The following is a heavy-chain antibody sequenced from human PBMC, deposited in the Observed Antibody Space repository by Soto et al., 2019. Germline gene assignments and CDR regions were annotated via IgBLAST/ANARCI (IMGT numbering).Heavy chain of an antibody. Sequence: EVQLVESGGGLVQPGGSLRLSCAASGFTFSNAWMSWVRQAPGKGLEWVGRIKSKTDGGTTDYAAPVKGRFTISRDDSKNTLYLQMNSLKTEDTAVYYCTSYDSSGYYYDDYFDYWGQGTLVTVSS. V-gene: IGHV3-15*01. CDR3: TSYDSSGYYYDDYFDY. CDR1: GFTFSNAW. D-gene: IGHD3-22*01. J-gene: IGHJ4*02. CDR2: IKSKTDGGTT.